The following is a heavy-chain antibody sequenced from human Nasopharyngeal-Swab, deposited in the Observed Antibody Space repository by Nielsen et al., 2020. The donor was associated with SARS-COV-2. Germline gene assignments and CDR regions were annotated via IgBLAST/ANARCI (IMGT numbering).Heavy chain of an antibody. CDR3: TSPGYCSSTSCYPDNWFDP. J-gene: IGHJ5*02. CDR2: IRSKAYGGTT. V-gene: IGHV3-49*02. Sequence: WLRQPPGKGLEWVGFIRSKAYGGTTEYAASVKGRFTISRDDSKSIAYLQMNSLKTEDTAVYYCTSPGYCSSTSCYPDNWFDPWGQGTLVTVSS. D-gene: IGHD2-2*03.